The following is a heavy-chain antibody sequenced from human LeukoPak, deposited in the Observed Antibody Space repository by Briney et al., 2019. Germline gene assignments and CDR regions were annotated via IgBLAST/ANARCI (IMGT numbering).Heavy chain of an antibody. CDR3: AKDDRRTNGWFYFDY. V-gene: IGHV3-23*01. D-gene: IGHD6-19*01. J-gene: IGHJ4*02. CDR2: ISDSGSLT. CDR1: GFAFSSQA. Sequence: GSRRLSCAASGFAFSSQAMGWVRQAPGKGLEWVSVISDSGSLTYYAYSVKGRFTISRDNSKKTLFLQLNSLRAEDTAVYYCAKDDRRTNGWFYFDYWGQGALVTVSS.